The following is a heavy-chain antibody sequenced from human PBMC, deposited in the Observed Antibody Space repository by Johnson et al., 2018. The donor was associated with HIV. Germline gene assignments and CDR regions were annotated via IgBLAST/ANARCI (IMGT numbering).Heavy chain of an antibody. CDR3: ARGGGCGGDCYSGYDAFDI. CDR1: GFTFSDYY. V-gene: IGHV3-11*04. J-gene: IGHJ3*02. CDR2: ISSSGGTL. D-gene: IGHD2-21*01. Sequence: QVQLVESGGGLVKPGGSLRLSCAASGFTFSDYYMSWIRQAPGKGLEWVSYISSSGGTLYNADSVKGRFTISRNNAKNSLYLQMNSLRTEDTAVYYCARGGGCGGDCYSGYDAFDILGQGTMVTVSS.